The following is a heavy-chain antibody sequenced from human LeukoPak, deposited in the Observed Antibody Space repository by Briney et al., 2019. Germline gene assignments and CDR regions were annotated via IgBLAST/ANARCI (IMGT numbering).Heavy chain of an antibody. CDR1: GFTFSSYA. CDR2: ISGSGGST. Sequence: GGSLRLSCAASGFTFSSYAMSWVRQAPGKGLEWVSAISGSGGSTYYADSVKGRFTISRDNAKNSLYLQMNSLRAEDTAVYYCARDPTYYDILTGYLHFDYWGQGTLVTVSS. CDR3: ARDPTYYDILTGYLHFDY. V-gene: IGHV3-23*01. D-gene: IGHD3-9*01. J-gene: IGHJ4*02.